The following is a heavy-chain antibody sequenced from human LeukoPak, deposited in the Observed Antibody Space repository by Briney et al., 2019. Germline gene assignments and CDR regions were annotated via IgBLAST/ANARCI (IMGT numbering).Heavy chain of an antibody. Sequence: QSGGSLRLSCAASGLTFSGYGINCVRQAPGKGLEWVAVISYDGSNKYYADSVKGRFTISRDNSKNTLYLQMNSLRAEDTAVYYCAKDPHYYDSRPEGVDYWGQGTLVTVSS. J-gene: IGHJ4*02. CDR2: ISYDGSNK. CDR3: AKDPHYYDSRPEGVDY. V-gene: IGHV3-30*18. D-gene: IGHD3-22*01. CDR1: GLTFSGYG.